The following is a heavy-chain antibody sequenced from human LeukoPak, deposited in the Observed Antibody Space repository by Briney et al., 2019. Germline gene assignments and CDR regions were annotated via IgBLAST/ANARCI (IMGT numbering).Heavy chain of an antibody. Sequence: PGGSLRFSCSASGFTFSSYAMHWVRQAPGKGLEYVSAISSNGGSTYYADSVKGRFTISRDNSKNTLYLQMSSLRAEDTAVYYCVKEGFWRNSRSLYGVDYWGQGTLVTVSS. CDR2: ISSNGGST. V-gene: IGHV3-64D*06. CDR3: VKEGFWRNSRSLYGVDY. J-gene: IGHJ4*02. D-gene: IGHD6-13*01. CDR1: GFTFSSYA.